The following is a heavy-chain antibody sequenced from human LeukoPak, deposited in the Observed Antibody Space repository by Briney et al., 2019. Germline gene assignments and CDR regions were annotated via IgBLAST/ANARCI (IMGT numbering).Heavy chain of an antibody. CDR2: INAGSSNT. V-gene: IGHV1-3*01. Sequence: ASVKVSCKASGYTFTNHVMHWVRQAPGQRLEWMGWINAGSSNTKYSQNFQGRVTITRDTSASTAYMELSSLRSEDTAVYYCARSRAIGSGWPGNYWGQGTLVTVSS. D-gene: IGHD6-19*01. CDR1: GYTFTNHV. J-gene: IGHJ4*02. CDR3: ARSRAIGSGWPGNY.